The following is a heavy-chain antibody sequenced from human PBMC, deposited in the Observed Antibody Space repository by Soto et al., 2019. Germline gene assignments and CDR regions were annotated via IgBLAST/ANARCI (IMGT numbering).Heavy chain of an antibody. CDR3: ARDMGDGSGKWNWFDP. Sequence: SETLSLTCAVSGGSISSSNWWSWVRQPPGKGLEWIGEIYHSGSTNYNPSLKSRVTISVDKSKNQFSLKLSSVTAADTAVYYCARDMGDGSGKWNWFDPWGQGTLVTVSS. V-gene: IGHV4-4*02. D-gene: IGHD3-10*01. CDR1: GGSISSSNW. J-gene: IGHJ5*02. CDR2: IYHSGST.